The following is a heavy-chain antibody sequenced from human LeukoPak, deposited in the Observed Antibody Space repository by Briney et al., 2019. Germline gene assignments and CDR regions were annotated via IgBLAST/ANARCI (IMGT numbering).Heavy chain of an antibody. V-gene: IGHV3-33*01. CDR2: LWYDGSNE. CDR3: ARVRADSSGHDIDY. CDR1: GFTFSAYV. J-gene: IGHJ4*02. Sequence: GASLRLSCAASGFTFSAYVMHWVRQAPGKGLEWVAILWYDGSNEYYADSVKGRFTMSRDNSKNTLHLQMNSLRAEDTAVYHCARVRADSSGHDIDYWGQGTLVTVSS. D-gene: IGHD3-22*01.